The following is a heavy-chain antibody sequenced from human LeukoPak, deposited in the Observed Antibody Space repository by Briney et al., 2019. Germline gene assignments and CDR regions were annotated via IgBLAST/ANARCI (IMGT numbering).Heavy chain of an antibody. V-gene: IGHV3-23*01. CDR3: AKNGDRGAYCSGGSCYPYYYYYMDV. Sequence: GGSLRLSCAASGFTFSSYGMSWVRQAPGKGLERVSAISGSGGSTYYADSVKGRFTISRDNSKNTLFLQVNSLRAEDTAIYYCAKNGDRGAYCSGGSCYPYYYYYMDVWGKGTTVTISS. CDR1: GFTFSSYG. D-gene: IGHD2-15*01. J-gene: IGHJ6*03. CDR2: ISGSGGST.